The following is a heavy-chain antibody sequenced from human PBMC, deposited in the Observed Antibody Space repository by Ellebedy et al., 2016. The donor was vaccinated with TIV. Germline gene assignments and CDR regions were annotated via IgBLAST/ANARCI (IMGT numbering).Heavy chain of an antibody. V-gene: IGHV3-74*01. CDR2: SNSDGSSI. D-gene: IGHD6-19*01. J-gene: IGHJ4*02. CDR1: GFSFSNYW. Sequence: GGSLRPSCAASGFSFSNYWMHWVRQAPGKGLVWVSRSNSDGSSISYADSVKGRLIIPRDNAKNTLYLQMDNLRAEDTAMYYCARDNPDPNTGGWYGLDYWGQGILVTISS. CDR3: ARDNPDPNTGGWYGLDY.